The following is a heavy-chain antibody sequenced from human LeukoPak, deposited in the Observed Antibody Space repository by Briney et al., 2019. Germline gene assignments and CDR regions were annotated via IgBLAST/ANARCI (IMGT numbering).Heavy chain of an antibody. CDR1: GFTFGKYW. D-gene: IGHD3-3*01. CDR2: IKLDGSEK. Sequence: GGSLRLSCVASGFTFGKYWMSWVRQAPGKGLEWVANIKLDGSEKNYVDSVKGRFAISRDNTKNSLYLQMNSLRVEDTAVFYCARDQYDTWSRRGNFDSWGQGTLVIVSS. CDR3: ARDQYDTWSRRGNFDS. V-gene: IGHV3-7*03. J-gene: IGHJ4*02.